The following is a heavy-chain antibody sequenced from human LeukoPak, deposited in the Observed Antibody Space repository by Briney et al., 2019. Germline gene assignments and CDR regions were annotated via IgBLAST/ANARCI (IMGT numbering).Heavy chain of an antibody. J-gene: IGHJ6*03. CDR2: ISYDGSNK. D-gene: IGHD5-18*01. Sequence: GGSLRLSCAASGFTFSSYAMHWVRQAPGKGLEWVAVISYDGSNKYYADSVKGRFTISGDNSKNTLYLQMNSLRAEDTAVYYCARGIQLWFSYYYYYMDVWGKGTTVTVSS. CDR1: GFTFSSYA. CDR3: ARGIQLWFSYYYYYMDV. V-gene: IGHV3-30*04.